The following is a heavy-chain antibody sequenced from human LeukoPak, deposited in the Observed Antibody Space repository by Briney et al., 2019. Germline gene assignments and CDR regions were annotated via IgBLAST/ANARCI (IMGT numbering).Heavy chain of an antibody. Sequence: TSETLSLTCTVSGGSISSYYLNWIRRPPGKGLEWIGYIYYSGSTNYNPSLKSRVTISLDTSKNQSSLKLSSVTAADTAVYYCARSGSYAAAGDYWGQGTLVTVS. CDR2: IYYSGST. CDR1: GGSISSYY. J-gene: IGHJ4*02. D-gene: IGHD2-15*01. CDR3: ARSGSYAAAGDY. V-gene: IGHV4-59*08.